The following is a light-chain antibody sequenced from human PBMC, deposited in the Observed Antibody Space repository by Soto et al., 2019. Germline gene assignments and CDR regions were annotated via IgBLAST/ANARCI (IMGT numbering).Light chain of an antibody. V-gene: IGLV1-40*01. CDR2: GSK. CDR1: TSNTGTYG. J-gene: IGLJ1*01. Sequence: QSVLTQRPSVSGAPGQKVSIACTGSTSNTGTYGVHWYQGLPGSAPKLLIYGSKNRPSGVPDRFSGSKSDTSASLAITGLQSEDEADYYCHAYDSSLDAVVFGTGTKVTVL. CDR3: HAYDSSLDAVV.